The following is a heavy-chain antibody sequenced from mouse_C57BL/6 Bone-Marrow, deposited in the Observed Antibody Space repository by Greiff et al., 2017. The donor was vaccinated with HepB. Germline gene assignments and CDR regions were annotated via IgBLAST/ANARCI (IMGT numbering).Heavy chain of an antibody. D-gene: IGHD3-2*02. CDR2: IHPNSGST. CDR1: GYTFTSYW. V-gene: IGHV1-64*01. J-gene: IGHJ4*01. CDR3: ARKGDSSGYHYYAMDY. Sequence: QVQLQQPGAELVKPGASVKLSCKASGYTFTSYWMHWVKQRPGQGLEWIGMIHPNSGSTNYNEKFKSKATLTVDKSSSTAYMQLSSLTSEDSAVYYCARKGDSSGYHYYAMDYWGQGTSVTVSS.